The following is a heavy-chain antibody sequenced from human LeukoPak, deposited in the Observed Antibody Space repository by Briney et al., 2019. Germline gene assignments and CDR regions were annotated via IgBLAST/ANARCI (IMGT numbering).Heavy chain of an antibody. J-gene: IGHJ4*02. D-gene: IGHD3-10*01. CDR1: GFTLSRTT. V-gene: IGHV3-23*01. CDR2: LNSGGGST. Sequence: GGSLRLSCAASGFTLSRTTMSWLRQAPGKGLEWVSALNSGGGSTSAESVKGRFTLSRDNSKDTLYLQMNSLRAEDTAIYYCAKGSDTAGSYRPFDYWGQGTLVTVSS. CDR3: AKGSDTAGSYRPFDY.